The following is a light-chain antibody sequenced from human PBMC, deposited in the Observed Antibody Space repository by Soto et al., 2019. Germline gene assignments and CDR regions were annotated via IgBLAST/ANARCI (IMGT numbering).Light chain of an antibody. CDR1: SSDVGGYNY. Sequence: QSALTQPASVSGSPGQSITISCTGTSSDVGGYNYVSWYQQHPGKAPRLMIYDISNRPSGVPNRFSGSKSGNTASLTIIGLQSEDEADYHCSSYASSSTPVVFGGGTKLTVL. CDR3: SSYASSSTPVV. V-gene: IGLV2-14*01. CDR2: DIS. J-gene: IGLJ2*01.